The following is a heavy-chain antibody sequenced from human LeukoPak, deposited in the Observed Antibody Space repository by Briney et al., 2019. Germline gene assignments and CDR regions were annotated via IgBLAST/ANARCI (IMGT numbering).Heavy chain of an antibody. CDR1: GFTFSIYA. J-gene: IGHJ4*02. V-gene: IGHV3-23*01. CDR2: ITSSGDGT. Sequence: GGSLRLSCAASGFTFSIYAMSWVRQAPGKGLQWASSITSSGDGTYYADSVKGRFTISRDNSENMLYLQMNSLRVEDTAVYFCAKDRPNYYGSNGHYYRRDGDYWGQGTLVTVSS. D-gene: IGHD3-22*01. CDR3: AKDRPNYYGSNGHYYRRDGDY.